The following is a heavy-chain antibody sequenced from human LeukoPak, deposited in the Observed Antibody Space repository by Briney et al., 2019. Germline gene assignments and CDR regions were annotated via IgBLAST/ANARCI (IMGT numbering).Heavy chain of an antibody. CDR2: IHYSGST. J-gene: IGHJ4*02. V-gene: IGHV4-59*01. CDR3: TRVRALSYYDSSGDLYYFDY. Sequence: SETLSLTCTVSGGSISNYYWSWIRQPPGKGLEWIGNIHYSGSTNYNPSLKSRVTISVDTSKNQFSLNLSSVTAADTAVYYCTRVRALSYYDSSGDLYYFDYWGQGTLVTVSS. D-gene: IGHD3-22*01. CDR1: GGSISNYY.